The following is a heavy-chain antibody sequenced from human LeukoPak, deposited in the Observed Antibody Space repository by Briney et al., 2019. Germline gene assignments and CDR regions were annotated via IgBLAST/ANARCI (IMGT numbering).Heavy chain of an antibody. J-gene: IGHJ4*02. CDR2: ISGSGGST. CDR1: GFTFSSYA. D-gene: IGHD3-10*02. CDR3: AKDGLGVRGLFDY. Sequence: PGGSLRLSCAASGFTFSSYAMSWVRQAPGKGLEWVSAISGSGGSTYYADSVKGRFTISRDSSKNTLYLQMNSLRAEDTAVYYCAKDGLGVRGLFDYWGQGTLVTVSS. V-gene: IGHV3-23*01.